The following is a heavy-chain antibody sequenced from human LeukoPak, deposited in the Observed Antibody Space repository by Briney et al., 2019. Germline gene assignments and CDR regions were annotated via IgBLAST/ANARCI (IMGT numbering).Heavy chain of an antibody. J-gene: IGHJ6*02. CDR3: AREATYYYGSGSPLHGMDV. D-gene: IGHD3-10*01. CDR1: GGSISSGDYY. V-gene: IGHV4-30-4*01. CDR2: IYYSGST. Sequence: SQTLSLTCTVSGGSISSGDYYWSWIRQPPGKGLEWIGYIYYSGSTYYNPSLKSRVTISVDTSKNQFSLKLISVTAADTAVYYCAREATYYYGSGSPLHGMDVWGQGTTVTVSS.